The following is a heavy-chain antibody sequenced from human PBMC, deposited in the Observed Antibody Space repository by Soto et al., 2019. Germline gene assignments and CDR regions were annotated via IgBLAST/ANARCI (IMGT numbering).Heavy chain of an antibody. J-gene: IGHJ4*02. CDR1: GYTFTSYG. Sequence: ASVKVSCKTSGYTFTSYGLTWVRQAPGQGLEWMGWISAYNGNTNYVQNLQGRITMTTDTSTSTAYMELRSLRYDDTAVYYCARAPSGYYPFDYWGQGTQVTVSS. CDR2: ISAYNGNT. V-gene: IGHV1-18*01. CDR3: ARAPSGYYPFDY. D-gene: IGHD3-22*01.